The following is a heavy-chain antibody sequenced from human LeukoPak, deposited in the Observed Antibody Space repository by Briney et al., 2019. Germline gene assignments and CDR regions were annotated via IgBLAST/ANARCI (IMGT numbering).Heavy chain of an antibody. CDR3: TTYSSGPWH. D-gene: IGHD6-19*01. CDR2: IWYDGSIK. J-gene: IGHJ4*02. Sequence: PGGSLRLSCAASGFSFRDFGMHWVRQAPGKGLEWVAIIWYDGSIKYYADSVKGRFTISRDDSKDTLYLQMDSLKTEDTAVYYCTTYSSGPWHWGQGTLVTVSS. V-gene: IGHV3-33*01. CDR1: GFSFRDFG.